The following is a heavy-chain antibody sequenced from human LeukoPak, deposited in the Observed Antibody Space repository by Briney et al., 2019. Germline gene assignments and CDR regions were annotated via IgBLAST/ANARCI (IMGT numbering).Heavy chain of an antibody. CDR1: GFTFSSYA. CDR2: ISGSGGST. J-gene: IGHJ4*02. V-gene: IGHV3-23*01. Sequence: QSGGSLRLSCAASGFTFSSYAMHWVRQAPGKGLEWVSSISGSGGSTYYADSVKGRFSISRDNSKNTLYLQMNSLRAEDTAFYYCAKDLWPFRELFRIFDSWGPGTLVTVSS. CDR3: AKDLWPFRELFRIFDS. D-gene: IGHD1-26*01.